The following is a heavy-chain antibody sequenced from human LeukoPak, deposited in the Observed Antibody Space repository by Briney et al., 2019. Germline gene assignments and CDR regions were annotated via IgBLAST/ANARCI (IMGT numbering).Heavy chain of an antibody. V-gene: IGHV3-7*03. Sequence: GGSQRLSCAASGFTFSSYRMSWVRQAPGKGLEWVANIKRDGSEKYYVDSVKGRFTISRDNAKNSLFLQMNSLRAEDTAVYFCARGAGVAAAGTIDCWGQGTLVTVSS. CDR1: GFTFSSYR. CDR2: IKRDGSEK. D-gene: IGHD6-13*01. CDR3: ARGAGVAAAGTIDC. J-gene: IGHJ4*02.